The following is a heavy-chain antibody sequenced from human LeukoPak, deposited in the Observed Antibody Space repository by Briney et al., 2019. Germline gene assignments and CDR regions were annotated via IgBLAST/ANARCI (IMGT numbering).Heavy chain of an antibody. CDR3: ARRNAFDF. CDR1: GGSINSYY. V-gene: IGHV4-59*01. Sequence: SETLSLTCTDPGGSINSYYWNWVRQAPATGLEWLGVVSDSGSTSYNPSLKSRVTISLDTSKLQFSLKLSPVTAADTAVYYCARRNAFDFWGQGTMVTVSS. J-gene: IGHJ3*01. CDR2: VSDSGST.